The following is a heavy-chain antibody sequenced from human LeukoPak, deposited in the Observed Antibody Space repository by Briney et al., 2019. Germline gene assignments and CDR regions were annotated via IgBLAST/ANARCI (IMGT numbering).Heavy chain of an antibody. V-gene: IGHV3-30*03. J-gene: IGHJ4*02. CDR3: ARVAVPQPRYYFDY. CDR2: ISYDGSNK. D-gene: IGHD5-18*01. Sequence: GGSLRLSCAASGFTFSSYSMNWVRQAPGKGLEWVAVISYDGSNKYYADSVKGRFTISRDNSKNTLYLQMNSLRAEDTAVYYCARVAVPQPRYYFDYWGQGTLVTVSS. CDR1: GFTFSSYS.